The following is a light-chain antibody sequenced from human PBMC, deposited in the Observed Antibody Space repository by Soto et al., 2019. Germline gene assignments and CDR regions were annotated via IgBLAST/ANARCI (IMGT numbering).Light chain of an antibody. CDR2: LGS. V-gene: IGKV2-28*01. Sequence: DIVMTQSPLSLPVTPGEPASISCRSSQSLLHSSGYNYLDWYLQKPGQSPQLLIYLGSNRASGVPARFSGRGSGTDFTLKISRVEAEDVGLYYCMQALQTPYTFGQGTKLEIK. J-gene: IGKJ2*01. CDR1: QSLLHSSGYNY. CDR3: MQALQTPYT.